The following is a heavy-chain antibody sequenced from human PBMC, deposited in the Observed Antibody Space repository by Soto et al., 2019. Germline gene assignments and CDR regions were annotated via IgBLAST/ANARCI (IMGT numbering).Heavy chain of an antibody. CDR3: ARDIGSFAYGEGY. D-gene: IGHD3-10*01. V-gene: IGHV4-4*07. CDR2: VYSSGTT. J-gene: IGHJ4*02. Sequence: QVQLQESGPGLVKPSETLSPTCSVSGGSINSYWWSWIRQPAGKGLEWIGRVYSSGTTDYNPSLNSRATMSVETSKNQFSLKLSSVTAADTAVYYCARDIGSFAYGEGYWGQGIQVTVSS. CDR1: GGSINSYW.